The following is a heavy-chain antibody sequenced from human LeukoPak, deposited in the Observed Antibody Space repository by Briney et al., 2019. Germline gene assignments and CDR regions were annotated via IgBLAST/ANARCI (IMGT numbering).Heavy chain of an antibody. V-gene: IGHV3-15*01. CDR1: GFTFSNAW. J-gene: IGHJ4*02. Sequence: GGSLRLSCAASGFTFSNAWMSRVRQAPGKGLEWVGRIKSKTDGGTTDYAAPVKGRFTISRDDSKNTLYLQMNSPKTEDTAVYYCTTEFDGYSPYFDYWGQGTLVTVSS. D-gene: IGHD3-22*01. CDR3: TTEFDGYSPYFDY. CDR2: IKSKTDGGTT.